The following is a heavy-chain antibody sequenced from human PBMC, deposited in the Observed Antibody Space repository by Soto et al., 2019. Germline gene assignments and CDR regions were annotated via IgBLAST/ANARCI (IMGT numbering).Heavy chain of an antibody. J-gene: IGHJ4*02. CDR3: ARDLRTYYYDSSGYYYWGY. CDR2: ISAYNGKT. CDR1: GYTFTSYG. Sequence: QVQLVQSGAEVKKPGASVKVSCKASGYTFTSYGISWVRQAPGQGLEWMGWISAYNGKTNYAQKVQGRVTMTTDTSTSTAYMERRSLRSDDTAVYYCARDLRTYYYDSSGYYYWGYWGQGTLVTVSS. D-gene: IGHD3-22*01. V-gene: IGHV1-18*01.